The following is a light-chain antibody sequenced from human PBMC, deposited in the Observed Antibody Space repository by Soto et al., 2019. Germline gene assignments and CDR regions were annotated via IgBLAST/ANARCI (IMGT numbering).Light chain of an antibody. Sequence: EVVLTQSPATLSLSPGERATLSCRASQSVSSYLAWYQQTPGQTPRLLIYDASNRAAGIPARFIGSGSGTDFTLTISTLEPEDFAVYYGQQRSNWPLTFGGGTKVESK. CDR2: DAS. J-gene: IGKJ4*01. CDR3: QQRSNWPLT. V-gene: IGKV3-11*01. CDR1: QSVSSY.